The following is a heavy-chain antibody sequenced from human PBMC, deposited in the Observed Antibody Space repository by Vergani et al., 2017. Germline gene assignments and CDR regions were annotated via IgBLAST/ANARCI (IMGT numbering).Heavy chain of an antibody. Sequence: QVQLQESGPGLVKPSQTLSLTCTVSGGSISSGSYYWSWIRQPAGKGLEWIGRIYTSGSTNYNPSLKSRVTISVDTSKNQFSLKLSSVTAADTAVYYCARGIAVADYWGQGTLVTVSS. V-gene: IGHV4-61*02. CDR3: ARGIAVADY. CDR1: GGSISSGSYY. CDR2: IYTSGST. D-gene: IGHD6-19*01. J-gene: IGHJ4*02.